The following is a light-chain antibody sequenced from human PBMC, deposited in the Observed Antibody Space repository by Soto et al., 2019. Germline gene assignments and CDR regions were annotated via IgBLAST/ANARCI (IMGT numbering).Light chain of an antibody. CDR1: RSVSSSY. CDR3: QHYGSSPPSWT. J-gene: IGKJ1*01. CDR2: GAS. Sequence: ETVLTQSPGTLSLSPGERATLFCRASRSVSSSYLAWYQQKLGQAPRLLIYGASSRATGIPDRFSGSGSGTDFTLPISRLEPEDFAVYYGQHYGSSPPSWTFGQGTKVEIK. V-gene: IGKV3-20*01.